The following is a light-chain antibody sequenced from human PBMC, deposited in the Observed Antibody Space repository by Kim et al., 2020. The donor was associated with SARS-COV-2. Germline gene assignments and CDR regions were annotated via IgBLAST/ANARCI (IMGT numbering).Light chain of an antibody. V-gene: IGKV1-27*01. J-gene: IGKJ1*01. CDR2: AAS. CDR3: QKYDRAPWT. CDR1: QGISNY. Sequence: PSVGDRVTITCRASQGISNYLAWYQQKPEKVPKLLIYAASTLQSGVSSRFSGSGSGTDFSLTISSLQPEDVASYYCQKYDRAPWTFGQGTKVDIK.